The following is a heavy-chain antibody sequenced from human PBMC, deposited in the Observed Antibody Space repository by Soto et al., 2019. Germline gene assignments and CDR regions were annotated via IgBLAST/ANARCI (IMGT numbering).Heavy chain of an antibody. D-gene: IGHD2-21*01. Sequence: KTXETLSLTCTVAGCSSSSGGYYWSWIRQHSGKGLEWIGYIYYSGSTYYNPSLKSRVTISVDTSNNQFSLKLSSVTAADTAVYYCARGFRFRLFDSWGQGTLVTVSS. CDR1: GCSSSSGGYY. CDR3: ARGFRFRLFDS. CDR2: IYYSGST. V-gene: IGHV4-31*03. J-gene: IGHJ4*02.